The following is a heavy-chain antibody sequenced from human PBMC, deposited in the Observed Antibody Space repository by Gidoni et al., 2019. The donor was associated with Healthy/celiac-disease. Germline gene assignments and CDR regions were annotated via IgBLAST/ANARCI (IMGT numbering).Heavy chain of an antibody. Sequence: QVQLVQSGAEVKQPGSSVKVSCKASGGTFSSYAISWVRQAPGQGLEWMGGIIPIFGTANYAQKFQGRVTITADESTSTAYMELSSLRSEDTAVYYCASGYYYDSSGYPGAFDIWGQGTMVTVSS. CDR3: ASGYYYDSSGYPGAFDI. CDR2: IIPIFGTA. CDR1: GGTFSSYA. J-gene: IGHJ3*02. D-gene: IGHD3-22*01. V-gene: IGHV1-69*01.